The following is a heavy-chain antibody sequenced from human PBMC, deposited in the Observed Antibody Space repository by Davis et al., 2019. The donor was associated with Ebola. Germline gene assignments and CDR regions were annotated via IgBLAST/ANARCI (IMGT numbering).Heavy chain of an antibody. D-gene: IGHD6-6*01. Sequence: MPSETLSLTCTVSGGSISSSSYYWGWVRQSPGKGLEWIGSIYYSGSTFYNPSLKSRLSVSVDPSRNQFSLRLSSVTAADTAVYYCAREPTEYSSSSAFDIWGQGTMVTVSS. CDR1: GGSISSSSYY. J-gene: IGHJ3*02. CDR2: IYYSGST. CDR3: AREPTEYSSSSAFDI. V-gene: IGHV4-39*02.